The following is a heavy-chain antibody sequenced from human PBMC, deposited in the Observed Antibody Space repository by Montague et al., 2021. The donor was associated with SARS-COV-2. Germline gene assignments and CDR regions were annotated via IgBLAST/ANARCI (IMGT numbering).Heavy chain of an antibody. CDR2: INHRGTS. J-gene: IGHJ4*02. CDR1: GGSFSDYF. D-gene: IGHD3-22*01. V-gene: IGHV4-34*01. Sequence: SETLSLTCAVYGGSFSDYFWTWIRQPPGKGLEWIGEINHRGTSNYNPSLKSRFSISVDTSKNQFSLYLGSVTAADTAVYYCARGRQHFNMIVVVMTGGEYYFDYWGQGTLVTVSS. CDR3: ARGRQHFNMIVVVMTGGEYYFDY.